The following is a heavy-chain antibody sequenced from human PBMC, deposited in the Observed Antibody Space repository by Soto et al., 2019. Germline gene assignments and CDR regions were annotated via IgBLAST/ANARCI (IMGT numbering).Heavy chain of an antibody. J-gene: IGHJ6*02. D-gene: IGHD1-26*01. Sequence: QVQLVESGGGVVQPGRSLRLSCAASGFTFNRYGMHWVRQGPGNGLEWVAFISYDSTKTYYADSVKGRFTISRDNSNSALYVQMNSLTGEDTAVYYCARTRSACSDFHYYSLDVWGQGTTVTVSS. CDR2: ISYDSTKT. CDR3: ARTRSACSDFHYYSLDV. CDR1: GFTFNRYG. V-gene: IGHV3-30*03.